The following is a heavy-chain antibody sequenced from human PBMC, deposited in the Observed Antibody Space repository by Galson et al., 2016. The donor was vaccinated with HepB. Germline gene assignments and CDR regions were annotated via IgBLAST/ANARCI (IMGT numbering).Heavy chain of an antibody. CDR2: IFSGGST. D-gene: IGHD3-10*01. Sequence: SLRLSCAASGFSVSSNYMSWVRQAPRKGLQWVSVIFSGGSTYYADSVKGRFTISRDNSKNTLHLQMNSLRAEDTAVYYCARDGEYYYGSGSYAETWGQGTLVTVSS. CDR1: GFSVSSNY. CDR3: ARDGEYYYGSGSYAET. J-gene: IGHJ5*02. V-gene: IGHV3-53*01.